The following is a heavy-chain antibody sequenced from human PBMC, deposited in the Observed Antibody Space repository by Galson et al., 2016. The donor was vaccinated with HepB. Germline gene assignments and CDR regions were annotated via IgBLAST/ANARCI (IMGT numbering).Heavy chain of an antibody. CDR1: GVTFSGSA. Sequence: SLRLSCAASGVTFSGSAMHWVRQASGKGLEWVSRIRSRTNNYATAYAASVKGRFTISRDDSKNTAYLQMNSLKTEDTAMYYCTRLKEGYYDFWSGYYHYFDYWGQGTLVTVSS. CDR2: IRSRTNNYAT. V-gene: IGHV3-73*01. D-gene: IGHD3-3*01. CDR3: TRLKEGYYDFWSGYYHYFDY. J-gene: IGHJ4*02.